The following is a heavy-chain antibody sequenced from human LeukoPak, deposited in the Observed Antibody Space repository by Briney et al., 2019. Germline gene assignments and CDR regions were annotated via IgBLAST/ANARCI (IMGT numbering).Heavy chain of an antibody. CDR1: GFTFSSYA. CDR3: AKNAAPVPLYY. V-gene: IGHV3-23*01. D-gene: IGHD6-13*01. CDR2: ISGSGGST. J-gene: IGHJ4*02. Sequence: GGSLRLSCAASGFTFSSYAMSWVRQAPGKGLEWVSAISGSGGSTYYADSVKGRFTISRDNSKNTLFLQMNSLRAEDTALYYCAKNAAPVPLYYWGQGTLVTVSS.